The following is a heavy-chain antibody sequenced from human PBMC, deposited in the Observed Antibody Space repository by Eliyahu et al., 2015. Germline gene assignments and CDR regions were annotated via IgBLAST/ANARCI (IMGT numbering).Heavy chain of an antibody. D-gene: IGHD4-17*01. J-gene: IGHJ4*02. V-gene: IGHV3-30-3*01. CDR1: GFTFNSYA. Sequence: QVQLVESGGGVVHPGRSLRXSXXASGFTFNSYAIHWVRQAPGKGLEWVALISYDGSKKYYADSVKGRFTISRDNSKNTLYLQMNSLRTEDTAVYYCARVVSVTTFDYWGQGTLVTVSS. CDR2: ISYDGSKK. CDR3: ARVVSVTTFDY.